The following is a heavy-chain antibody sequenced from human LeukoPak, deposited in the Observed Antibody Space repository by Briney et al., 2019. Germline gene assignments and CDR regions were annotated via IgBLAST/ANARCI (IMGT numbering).Heavy chain of an antibody. CDR3: VRQRFRVVEGNSAFNV. D-gene: IGHD3-22*01. CDR1: GYSFTSYW. Sequence: PGESLKISCKASGYSFTSYWIIWVRQMPGKGLEWMAKIDPSDSYTHYNPSFHGHVTVSADKSINTAYLQWGSLKASDSAIYYCVRQRFRVVEGNSAFNVWGQGTMVTVSS. CDR2: IDPSDSYT. V-gene: IGHV5-10-1*01. J-gene: IGHJ3*01.